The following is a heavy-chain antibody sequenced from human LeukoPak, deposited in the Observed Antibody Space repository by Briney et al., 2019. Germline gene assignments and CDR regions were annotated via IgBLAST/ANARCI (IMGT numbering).Heavy chain of an antibody. D-gene: IGHD4-17*01. V-gene: IGHV3-7*01. Sequence: PGGSLRLSCAASGFTFSSYWMSWVRQAPGKGLEWVADIKQDGSEKYYVDSVKGRFILSRDNAKNSLYLQMNSLRAEDTAVYYCAREDYGDYVGIWGQGTMVTVSS. J-gene: IGHJ3*02. CDR2: IKQDGSEK. CDR1: GFTFSSYW. CDR3: AREDYGDYVGI.